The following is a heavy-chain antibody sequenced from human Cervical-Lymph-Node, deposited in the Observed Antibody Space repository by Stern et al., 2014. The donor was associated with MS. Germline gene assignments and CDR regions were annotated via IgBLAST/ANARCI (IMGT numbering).Heavy chain of an antibody. D-gene: IGHD4-17*01. CDR2: IHYDGSNK. Sequence: VQLVESGGGVVQPGRSLSLSCGTSGFTLTSYNMHWVRQAPGKGLEWVSLIHYDGSNKFYTDSVKGRFTISRDTSRNILYLQMNSLRVEDTAMYFWARDNYGDYYSHFDYWGQGTLVTVSS. J-gene: IGHJ4*02. CDR1: GFTLTSYN. V-gene: IGHV3-33*01. CDR3: ARDNYGDYYSHFDY.